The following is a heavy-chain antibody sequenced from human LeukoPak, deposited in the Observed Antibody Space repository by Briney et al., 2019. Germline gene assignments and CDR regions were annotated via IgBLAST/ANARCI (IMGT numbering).Heavy chain of an antibody. CDR1: GYTFTGYY. CDR2: INPNSGGT. V-gene: IGHV1-2*02. CDR3: ARALRYYSGGSCLQDAFDI. J-gene: IGHJ3*02. Sequence: ASVKVSCKTSGYTFTGYYMHWVRQAPGQGLEWMGWINPNSGGTNYAQKFQGRVTMTRDTSISTAYMELSRLRSDDTAVYYCARALRYYSGGSCLQDAFDIWGQGTMVTVSS. D-gene: IGHD2-15*01.